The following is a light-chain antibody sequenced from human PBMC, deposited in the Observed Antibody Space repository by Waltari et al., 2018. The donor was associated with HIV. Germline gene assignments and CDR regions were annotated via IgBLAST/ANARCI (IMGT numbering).Light chain of an antibody. CDR1: QAICTY. V-gene: IGKV1D-8*01. J-gene: IGKJ4*01. CDR2: AAS. Sequence: VIWVTQSPSLLSASTGGRVTITSRMSQAICTYLAWFQQKPAKGPDLRIYAASTLKSGVPSRFRGSGSGTNFTLTSNGLQCEDFATYYCQQYYGLPRTFGGGTKVEIK. CDR3: QQYYGLPRT.